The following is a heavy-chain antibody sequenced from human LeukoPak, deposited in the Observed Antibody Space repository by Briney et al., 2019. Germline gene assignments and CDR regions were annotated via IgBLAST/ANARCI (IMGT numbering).Heavy chain of an antibody. CDR3: AKDGLSSSGNVNWYFDL. CDR1: GFTFDDHG. Sequence: GGSLRLSCTASGFTFDDHGMSWVRQVPGKGLEWVAGINWDGGSTGYADSVKGRFTISRDNSKNTLYLQMNSLRAEDTAVYYCAKDGLSSSGNVNWYFDLWGRGTLVTVSS. J-gene: IGHJ2*01. D-gene: IGHD1-26*01. V-gene: IGHV3-20*04. CDR2: INWDGGST.